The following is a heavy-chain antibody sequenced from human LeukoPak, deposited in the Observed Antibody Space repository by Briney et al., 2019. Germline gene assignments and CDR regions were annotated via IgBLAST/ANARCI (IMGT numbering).Heavy chain of an antibody. V-gene: IGHV4-39*01. D-gene: IGHD2-8*02. Sequence: SETLSLTCTVSGGSISSSSYYWGWIRQPPGKGLEWIGSIYYSGSTYYNPSLKSRVTISVDTSKNQFSLKLSSVTAADTAVYYCARGIVLTGYASFDYWGQGTPVTVSS. J-gene: IGHJ4*02. CDR2: IYYSGST. CDR3: ARGIVLTGYASFDY. CDR1: GGSISSSSYY.